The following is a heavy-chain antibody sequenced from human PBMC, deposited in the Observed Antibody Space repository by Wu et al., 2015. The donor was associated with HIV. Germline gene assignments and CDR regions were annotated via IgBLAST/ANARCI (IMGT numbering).Heavy chain of an antibody. CDR3: ASPFGSGP. CDR1: GYTFTSYD. Sequence: QVQLVQSGAEVKKPGASVKVSCKASGYTFTSYDINWVRQATGQGLEWMGWMNPKSYNTGYAQKFKGRVIMTRDTSIGTAYMELSSLRSEDTAVYYCASPFGSGPWGQGTLVTVSS. D-gene: IGHD3-10*01. CDR2: MNPKSYNT. J-gene: IGHJ5*02. V-gene: IGHV1-8*01.